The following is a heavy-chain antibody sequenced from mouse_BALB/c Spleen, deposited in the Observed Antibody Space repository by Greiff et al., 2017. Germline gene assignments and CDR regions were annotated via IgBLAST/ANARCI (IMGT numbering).Heavy chain of an antibody. V-gene: IGHV1-7*01. D-gene: IGHD2-14*01. CDR1: GYTFTSYW. J-gene: IGHJ4*01. Sequence: VQLQQSGAELAKPGASVKMSCKASGYTFTSYWMHWVKQRPGHGLEWIGYINPSTGYTEYNQKFKDKATLTADKSSSTAYMQLSSLTSEDSAVYYCARSRYDAYAMDYWGQGTSVTVSS. CDR2: INPSTGYT. CDR3: ARSRYDAYAMDY.